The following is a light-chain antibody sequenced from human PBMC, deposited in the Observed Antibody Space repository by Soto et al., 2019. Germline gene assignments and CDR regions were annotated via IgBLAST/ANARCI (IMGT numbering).Light chain of an antibody. CDR3: AAWDDSLRGVV. V-gene: IGLV1-47*02. CDR1: SSNVGFNA. J-gene: IGLJ3*02. Sequence: QSVLTQPPSASGAPGQRVTLSCVGGSSNVGFNAVNWYHQIPGAAPKLLMHGNSQRPSGVPDRFSGSKSGTSASLAIIGLRTEDEAHYYCAAWDDSLRGVVFGGGTKLTVL. CDR2: GNS.